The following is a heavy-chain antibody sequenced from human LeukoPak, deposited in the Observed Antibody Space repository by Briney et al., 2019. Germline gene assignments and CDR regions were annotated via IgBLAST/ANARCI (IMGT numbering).Heavy chain of an antibody. J-gene: IGHJ5*02. Sequence: PSETLSLTCTVSGGSISSSTYYWGWIRQPPGKGLEWIGSIYYSGSTYYNPSLKSRVTISVDTSKNQFSPKLSSVTAADTAVYYCARSRRWEQLGVVWFDPWGQGTLVTVSS. CDR1: GGSISSSTYY. V-gene: IGHV4-39*01. D-gene: IGHD6-6*01. CDR2: IYYSGST. CDR3: ARSRRWEQLGVVWFDP.